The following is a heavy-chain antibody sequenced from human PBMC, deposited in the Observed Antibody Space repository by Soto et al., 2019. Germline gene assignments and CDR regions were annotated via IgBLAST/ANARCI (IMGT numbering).Heavy chain of an antibody. D-gene: IGHD3-22*01. Sequence: NPSETLSLTCTVSGGSISSSSYYWGWIRQPPGKGLEWIGSIYYSGSTYYNPSLKSRVTISVDTSKNQFSLKLSSVTAADTAVYYCARGDDYDSSGPFSDAFDSWGQGTMVTVSS. CDR3: ARGDDYDSSGPFSDAFDS. CDR1: GGSISSSSYY. J-gene: IGHJ3*02. CDR2: IYYSGST. V-gene: IGHV4-39*01.